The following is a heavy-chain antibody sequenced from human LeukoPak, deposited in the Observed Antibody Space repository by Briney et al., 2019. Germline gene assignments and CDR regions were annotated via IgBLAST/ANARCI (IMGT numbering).Heavy chain of an antibody. CDR1: GFTFSSYW. CDR2: ISSTTGNI. Sequence: GGSLRLSCAASGFTFSSYWMSWVRQAPGKGLEWVSYISSTTGNIYYSDSVKGRFTVSRDDAKNSLYLQMNSLRAEDTAVYYCVRRRDYWGQGTLVIVSS. CDR3: VRRRDY. J-gene: IGHJ4*02. V-gene: IGHV3-48*01.